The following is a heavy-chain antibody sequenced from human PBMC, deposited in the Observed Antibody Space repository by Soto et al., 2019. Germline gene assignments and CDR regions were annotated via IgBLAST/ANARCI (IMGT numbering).Heavy chain of an antibody. CDR3: ARFHPEGVNFDY. J-gene: IGHJ4*02. D-gene: IGHD6-13*01. CDR1: GGSFIGYY. Sequence: QVQLQQLGAVLFKPSETLSLTCAVYGGSFIGYYWSWIRQPPGKGLEWIGEINHSGSTNYNPSLKSRVTISVDTSKNQFSLKLSSVTAADTAVYYCARFHPEGVNFDYWGQGTLVTVSS. V-gene: IGHV4-34*01. CDR2: INHSGST.